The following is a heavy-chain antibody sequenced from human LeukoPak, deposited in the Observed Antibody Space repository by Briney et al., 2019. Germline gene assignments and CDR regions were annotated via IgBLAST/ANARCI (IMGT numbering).Heavy chain of an antibody. J-gene: IGHJ4*02. CDR2: IYYSGST. Sequence: SETLSLTCTVSSGSISSGDYSWSWIRQPPGKGLEWIGYIYYSGSTNYNPSLKSRVAISIDTSKSQFSLKLSSVTAADTAVYYCARSHSYRGIDYWGQGTLVTVSS. CDR1: SGSISSGDYS. CDR3: ARSHSYRGIDY. V-gene: IGHV4-30-4*01. D-gene: IGHD2-2*01.